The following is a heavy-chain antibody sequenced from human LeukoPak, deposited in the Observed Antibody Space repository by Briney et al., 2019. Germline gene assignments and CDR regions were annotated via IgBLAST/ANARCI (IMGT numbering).Heavy chain of an antibody. Sequence: GGSLRLSCAASGFTFSSYEMSWVRQAPGKGLEWVSYISSCYSTIFNADSVKGRFNISRNNAKNTLYLQMNSLRAEDTAVYYCANDYYDILGMDVWGKGTTVTVS. CDR3: ANDYYDILGMDV. D-gene: IGHD3-22*01. CDR1: GFTFSSYE. CDR2: ISSCYSTI. J-gene: IGHJ6*04. V-gene: IGHV3-48*03.